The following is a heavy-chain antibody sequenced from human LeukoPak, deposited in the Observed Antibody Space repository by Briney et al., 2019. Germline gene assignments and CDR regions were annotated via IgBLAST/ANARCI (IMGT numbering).Heavy chain of an antibody. CDR1: GGSISSGGYS. CDR3: ARDRDSSSWSSLGWFDP. V-gene: IGHV4-61*08. D-gene: IGHD6-13*01. CDR2: IYYSGST. Sequence: SQTLSLTCAVSGGSISSGGYSWSWMRQPPGKGLEWIGYIYYSGSTNYNPSLKSRVTISVDTSKNQFSLKLSSVTAADTAVYYCARDRDSSSWSSLGWFDPWGQGTLVTVSS. J-gene: IGHJ5*02.